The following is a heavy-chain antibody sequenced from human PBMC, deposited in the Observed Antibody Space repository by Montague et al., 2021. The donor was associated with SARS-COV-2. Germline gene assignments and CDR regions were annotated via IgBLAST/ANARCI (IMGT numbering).Heavy chain of an antibody. V-gene: IGHV4-34*01. CDR3: ARLRDGVVPSPILGVGPYYSYYFIDV. CDR1: GGSFSGYH. D-gene: IGHD3-10*01. J-gene: IGHJ6*03. CDR2: INHGGIT. Sequence: SETLSLTCAVYGGSFSGYHWNWIRQPPGKGLEWIGEINHGGITNCNPSLKSRLTISADTSKNQFSLKLTSVAAADTAVYYCARLRDGVVPSPILGVGPYYSYYFIDVWGKGTTVTVPS.